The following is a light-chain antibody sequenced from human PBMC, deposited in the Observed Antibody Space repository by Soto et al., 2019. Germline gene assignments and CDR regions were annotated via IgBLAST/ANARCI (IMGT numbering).Light chain of an antibody. CDR3: SSYTSSSTYV. Sequence: QSALTQPASVSGSPGQSITISCTGTSSDVSGYNYVSWYQQHPGKVPKLMIYDVSNRPSGVSNRFSGSKSGNTASLTISGLQAEDEADYYCSSYTSSSTYVFGIGTKVTVL. V-gene: IGLV2-14*03. CDR2: DVS. J-gene: IGLJ1*01. CDR1: SSDVSGYNY.